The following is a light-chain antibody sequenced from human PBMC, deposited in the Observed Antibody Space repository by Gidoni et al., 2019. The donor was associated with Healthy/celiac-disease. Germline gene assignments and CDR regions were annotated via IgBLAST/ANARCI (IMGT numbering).Light chain of an antibody. J-gene: IGKJ4*01. V-gene: IGKV1-5*01. CDR3: QQYNSYSPELT. CDR2: DAS. CDR1: QSISSW. Sequence: DIQMTQSPSTLSASVGDRVTITCRASQSISSWLAWYQQKPGKAPKLLIYDASSLESGVPSRFSGSGSGTEFTLTISSLQPDDFATYYCQQYNSYSPELTFXGXTEVEIK.